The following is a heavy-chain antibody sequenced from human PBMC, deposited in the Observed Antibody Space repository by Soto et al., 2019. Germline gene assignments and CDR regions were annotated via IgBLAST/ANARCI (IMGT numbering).Heavy chain of an antibody. CDR1: GFSSSSYA. D-gene: IGHD2-15*01. CDR3: VRLGFCSGASCKHYFYYYAIDV. V-gene: IGHV3-48*02. J-gene: IGHJ6*04. Sequence: DVQLVETGGGLVQPGGSLRLSCAVSGFSSSSYAMNWVRQAPGKGLEWVSFISSRGSTIYYADSVEGRFTISRDNAQNSLFLQMDRLRDEDTAVYYCVRLGFCSGASCKHYFYYYAIDVWGKATTVIVSS. CDR2: ISSRGSTI.